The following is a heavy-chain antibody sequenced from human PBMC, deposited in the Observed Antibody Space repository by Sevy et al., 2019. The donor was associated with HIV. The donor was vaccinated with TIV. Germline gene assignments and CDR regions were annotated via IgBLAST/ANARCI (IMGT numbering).Heavy chain of an antibody. D-gene: IGHD2-15*01. CDR1: GYTFTSYY. CDR3: ARESQVVGYYYYGMDV. Sequence: GASVKVSCKASGYTFTSYYMHWVRQAPGQGLEWMGIINPSGGSTSYAQKFQGRVTMTRDTSTSTVYMELSSLRSEDTAVYYCARESQVVGYYYYGMDVWGQGTTVTVSS. J-gene: IGHJ6*02. CDR2: INPSGGST. V-gene: IGHV1-46*03.